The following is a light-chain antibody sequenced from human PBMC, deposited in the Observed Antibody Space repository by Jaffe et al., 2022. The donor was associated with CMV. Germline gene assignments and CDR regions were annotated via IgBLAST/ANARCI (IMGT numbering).Light chain of an antibody. CDR1: SLRNYY. CDR2: GKN. CDR3: NSRDSSGNHFYV. J-gene: IGLJ1*01. V-gene: IGLV3-19*01. Sequence: SSELTQDPAVSVALGQTVRITCQGDSLRNYYASWYQQKPGQAPVLVIYGKNNRPSGIPDRFSGSSSGNTASLTITGAQAGDEADYYCNSRDSSGNHFYVFGTGTKVTVL.